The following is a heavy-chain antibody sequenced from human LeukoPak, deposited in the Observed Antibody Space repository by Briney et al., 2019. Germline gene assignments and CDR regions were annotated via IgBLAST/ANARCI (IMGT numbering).Heavy chain of an antibody. V-gene: IGHV4-34*01. CDR2: INHSGST. CDR3: ARHVYSGYEIYYFDY. Sequence: SETLSLTCAVYGGSFSGYYWSWIRQPPGKGLEWIGEINHSGSTNYNPSLKSRVTISVDTSKNQVSLNLRSVTAADTAVYYCARHVYSGYEIYYFDYWGQGTLVTVSS. CDR1: GGSFSGYY. D-gene: IGHD5-12*01. J-gene: IGHJ4*02.